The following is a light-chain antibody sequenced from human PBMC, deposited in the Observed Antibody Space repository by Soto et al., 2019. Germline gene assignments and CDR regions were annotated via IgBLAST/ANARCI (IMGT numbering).Light chain of an antibody. CDR3: QSYDSYTVV. CDR1: SGSIASNY. V-gene: IGLV6-57*04. Sequence: NFMLTQPHSVSESPGKTVTIYCTRSSGSIASNYVQWYQQRPGSAPTIVIYAHNQRPSGVPDRFSGSTDGSSNSASLTISGLQTEDEADYYCQSYDSYTVVLGGGTKLTVL. J-gene: IGLJ2*01. CDR2: AHN.